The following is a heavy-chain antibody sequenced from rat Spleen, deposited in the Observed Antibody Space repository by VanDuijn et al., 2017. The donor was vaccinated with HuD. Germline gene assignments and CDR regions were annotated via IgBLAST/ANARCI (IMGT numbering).Heavy chain of an antibody. CDR1: GFTFSNYY. V-gene: IGHV5-25*01. Sequence: EVQLVESGGGLVQPGRSLKLSCEASGFTFSNYYMAWVRQAPTKGLECVAYISTGGGITYYRDSVKVRFTISRDNAKSTLYLQMDILRSEDTATYYCAKENTIAAGGIMDAWGQGTSVTVSS. D-gene: IGHD1-2*01. J-gene: IGHJ4*01. CDR3: AKENTIAAGGIMDA. CDR2: ISTGGGIT.